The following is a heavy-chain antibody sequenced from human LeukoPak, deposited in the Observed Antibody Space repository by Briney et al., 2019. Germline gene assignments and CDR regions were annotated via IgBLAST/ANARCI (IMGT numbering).Heavy chain of an antibody. V-gene: IGHV1-8*01. CDR1: EYTFTSYD. CDR3: ARDRSAVARSFDP. D-gene: IGHD2-15*01. Sequence: ASVKVSCKASEYTFTSYDINWVRQATGQGLEWMGWMNTNNGNTGYALKFQDRVTMTRNTSISTAYMELSSLRSEDTAVYYCARDRSAVARSFDPWGQGTLVTVSS. J-gene: IGHJ5*02. CDR2: MNTNNGNT.